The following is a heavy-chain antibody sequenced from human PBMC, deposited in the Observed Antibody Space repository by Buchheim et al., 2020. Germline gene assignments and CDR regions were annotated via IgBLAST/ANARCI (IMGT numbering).Heavy chain of an antibody. Sequence: QVQLQQWGAGLLKPSETLSLTCAVYGGSFSGYYWSWIRQPPGKGLEWIGEINHSGSTNYNLSLKSRVTISVDTSKNQFSLKLSSVTAADTAVYYCARVPRRSHQWLQAFDYWGQGTL. CDR3: ARVPRRSHQWLQAFDY. J-gene: IGHJ4*02. V-gene: IGHV4-34*01. D-gene: IGHD5-24*01. CDR1: GGSFSGYY. CDR2: INHSGST.